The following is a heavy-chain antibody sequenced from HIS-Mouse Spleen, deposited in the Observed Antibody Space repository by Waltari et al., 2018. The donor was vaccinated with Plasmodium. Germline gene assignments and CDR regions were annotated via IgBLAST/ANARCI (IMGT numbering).Heavy chain of an antibody. CDR1: GGSFSGYY. D-gene: IGHD2-15*01. CDR2: INHRGST. Sequence: QVQLQQWGAGLLKPSETMSLTCAGYGGSFSGYYWRWIGKPPGKGLEWIGEINHRGSTNYNPSLKSRVTISVDTSKNQFSLKLSSVTAADTAVYYCARGVGYCSGGSCDHYFDYWGQGTLVTVSS. V-gene: IGHV4-34*01. J-gene: IGHJ4*02. CDR3: ARGVGYCSGGSCDHYFDY.